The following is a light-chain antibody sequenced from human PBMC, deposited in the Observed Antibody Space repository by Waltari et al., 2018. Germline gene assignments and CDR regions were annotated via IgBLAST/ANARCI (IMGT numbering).Light chain of an antibody. CDR2: DAS. J-gene: IGKJ1*01. Sequence: EIVLTKSPATLSLSPGERATLSCRASQSVSSYLAWYQQKPGQAPRLLIYDASNRATGIPARFSGSGSGTDFTLTISSLEPEDFAVYYCKQRSNWPPVTFGQGTKVEIK. CDR3: KQRSNWPPVT. V-gene: IGKV3-11*01. CDR1: QSVSSY.